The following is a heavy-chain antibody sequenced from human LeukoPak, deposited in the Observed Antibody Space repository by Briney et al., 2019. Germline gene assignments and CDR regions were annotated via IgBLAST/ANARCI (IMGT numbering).Heavy chain of an antibody. D-gene: IGHD3-3*01. V-gene: IGHV1-18*01. Sequence: ASVKVSCKASGYTFNRYGISWVRQAPGQGLEWMGWIGSYNGNTNYAQKLQGRVTMTTDTSTSTAYMELRSLKSDDTAVYYCARVELRFLETYFDYWGQGTLVTVSS. CDR3: ARVELRFLETYFDY. CDR2: IGSYNGNT. CDR1: GYTFNRYG. J-gene: IGHJ4*02.